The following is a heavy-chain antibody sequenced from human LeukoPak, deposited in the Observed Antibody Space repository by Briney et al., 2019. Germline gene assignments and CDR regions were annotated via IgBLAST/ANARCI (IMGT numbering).Heavy chain of an antibody. D-gene: IGHD3-9*01. CDR2: ISSSGSTI. Sequence: PGGSLRLSCPASGFTFSDYYMSWIRQAPGKGREWVSYISSSGSTIYYADSVKGRFTISRDNAKNSLYLQMNSLRAEDTAVYYCARGLLQYYDILTVWGFDYWGQGTLVTVSS. J-gene: IGHJ4*02. V-gene: IGHV3-11*01. CDR3: ARGLLQYYDILTVWGFDY. CDR1: GFTFSDYY.